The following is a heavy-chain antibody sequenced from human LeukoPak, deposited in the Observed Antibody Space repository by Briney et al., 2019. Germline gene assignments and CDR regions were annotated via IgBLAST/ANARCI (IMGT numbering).Heavy chain of an antibody. CDR2: ISWNSGSI. Sequence: PGGSLRLSCAASGFTFDDYAMHWVRQAPGKGLEWVSGISWNSGSIGYADSVKGRFTISRDNAKNSLYLQMNSLRAEDTALYYCAKDIGHSSSWNLDYWGQGTLVTVSS. CDR1: GFTFDDYA. V-gene: IGHV3-9*01. J-gene: IGHJ4*02. CDR3: AKDIGHSSSWNLDY. D-gene: IGHD6-13*01.